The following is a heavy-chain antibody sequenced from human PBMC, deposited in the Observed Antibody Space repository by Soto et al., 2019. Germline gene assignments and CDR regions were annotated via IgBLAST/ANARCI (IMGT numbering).Heavy chain of an antibody. D-gene: IGHD3-9*01. CDR3: ARGTKGMYYDILTGYKYGMDV. CDR1: GGSISSGGYY. J-gene: IGHJ6*02. CDR2: IYYSGST. V-gene: IGHV4-31*03. Sequence: PSETLSLTCTVSGGSISSGGYYWSWIRQHPGKGLEWIGYIYYSGSTYYNPSLKSRVTISVDTSKNQFSLKLSSVTAADTAVYYCARGTKGMYYDILTGYKYGMDVWGQGTTVTAP.